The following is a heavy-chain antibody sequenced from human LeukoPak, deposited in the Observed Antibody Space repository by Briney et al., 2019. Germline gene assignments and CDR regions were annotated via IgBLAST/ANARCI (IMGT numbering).Heavy chain of an antibody. J-gene: IGHJ5*02. CDR3: ARGMIGYCSSTSCFNWFDP. CDR1: GFTFSSYA. D-gene: IGHD2-2*01. CDR2: INHSGST. V-gene: IGHV4-34*01. Sequence: PGGSLRLSCAASGFTFSSYAMSWVRQAPGKGLEWIGEINHSGSTNYNPSLKSRVTISVDTSKNQFSLKLSSVTAADTAVYYCARGMIGYCSSTSCFNWFDPWGQGTLVTVSS.